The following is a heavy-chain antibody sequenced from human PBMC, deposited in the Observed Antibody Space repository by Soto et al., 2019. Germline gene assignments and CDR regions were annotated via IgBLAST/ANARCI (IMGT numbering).Heavy chain of an antibody. J-gene: IGHJ6*02. V-gene: IGHV4-34*01. CDR3: ARGKRSTWVVTANDYYYGMDV. Sequence: SETLSLTCAVYGGSFSGYYWSWIRQPPGKGLEWIGEINHSGSTNYNPSLKSRVTISVDTSKNQFSLKLSSVTAADTAVYYCARGKRSTWVVTANDYYYGMDVWGQETTVTVSS. D-gene: IGHD2-21*02. CDR2: INHSGST. CDR1: GGSFSGYY.